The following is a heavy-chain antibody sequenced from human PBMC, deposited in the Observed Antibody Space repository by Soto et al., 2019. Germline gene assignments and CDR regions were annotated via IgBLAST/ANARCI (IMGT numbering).Heavy chain of an antibody. J-gene: IGHJ4*02. CDR2: INHSGST. V-gene: IGHV4-34*01. CDR1: GGSLIGYY. CDR3: ARGRCSSTSCYNSPFDY. D-gene: IGHD2-2*02. Sequence: LSLTFAVYGGSLIGYYCSWIRQPPGKGLEWIGEINHSGSTNYNPSLKSRVTISVDTSKNQFSLKLSSVTAADTAVYYCARGRCSSTSCYNSPFDYWGQGTLVTVSS.